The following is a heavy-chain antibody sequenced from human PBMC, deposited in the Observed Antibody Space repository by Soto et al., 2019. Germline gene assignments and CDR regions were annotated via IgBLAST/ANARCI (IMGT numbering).Heavy chain of an antibody. CDR3: AKDGSWDGGGGEA. CDR2: IIPVFRTS. Sequence: QVQLVQSGAEVKKPGSSVKVSCSASGVTFSSYAFTWVRQAPGQGLEWMGNIIPVFRTSTYAQRFQGRLTISADESTNTVYMALSSRRAEDTAVYFCAKDGSWDGGGGEAWGQGTLVIVSS. V-gene: IGHV1-69*18. J-gene: IGHJ4*02. D-gene: IGHD3-16*01. CDR1: GVTFSSYA.